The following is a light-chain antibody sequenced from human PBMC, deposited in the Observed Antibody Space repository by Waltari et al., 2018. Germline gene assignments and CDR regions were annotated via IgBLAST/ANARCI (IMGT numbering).Light chain of an antibody. CDR1: SSDVGGYIY. J-gene: IGLJ2*01. V-gene: IGLV2-23*02. CDR3: CSYAGSRIHVL. CDR2: DVS. Sequence: QSALTQPASVSGSPGQSITLSCTGTSSDVGGYIYVSWYQQYPGKPPKLMIYDVSKRPSGVSNRFSGSKSGNTASLTISGLQAEDEADYYCCSYAGSRIHVLFGGGTKLTVL.